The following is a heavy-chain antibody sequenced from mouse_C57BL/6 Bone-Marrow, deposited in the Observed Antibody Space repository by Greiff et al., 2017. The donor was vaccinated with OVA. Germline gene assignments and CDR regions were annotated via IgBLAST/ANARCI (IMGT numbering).Heavy chain of an antibody. CDR3: VSGEGYYYGSSLGAFAY. D-gene: IGHD1-1*01. J-gene: IGHJ3*01. V-gene: IGHV1-19*01. CDR1: GYTFTDYY. Sequence: EVQLQQSGPVLVKPGASVKMSCKASGYTFTDYYMNWVKQSHGKSLEWIGVINPYNGGTSYNQKFKGKATLTVDKSSSTAYMELNSLTSEDSAVYYCVSGEGYYYGSSLGAFAYWGQGTLVTVSA. CDR2: INPYNGGT.